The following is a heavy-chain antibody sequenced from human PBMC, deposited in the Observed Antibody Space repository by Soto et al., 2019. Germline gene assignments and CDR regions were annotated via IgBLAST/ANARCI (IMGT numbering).Heavy chain of an antibody. CDR2: IKSIADGGTT. V-gene: IGHV3-15*07. CDR3: RRRHRERDIGVGPLNF. CDR1: GFSFEDAW. D-gene: IGHD3-3*01. J-gene: IGHJ1*01. Sequence: EVNLVESGGGLVKPGGSLRLSCAASGFSFEDAWMNWVRQAPGKGLEWVGRIKSIADGGTTEYAAPGKGRFSISRDDSTLTLFLQMNSLQSEDTAVYYYRRRHRERDIGVGPLNFWGRGTLVTVSA.